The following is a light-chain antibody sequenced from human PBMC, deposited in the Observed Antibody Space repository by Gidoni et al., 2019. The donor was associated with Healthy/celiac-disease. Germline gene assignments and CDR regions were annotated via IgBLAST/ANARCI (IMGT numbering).Light chain of an antibody. Sequence: QSALTQPASVSGSPGQSITISCTGTSSDVGGYKYVSWYQQHPGKAPKLIIYEVSNRPPGVSNRFSGSKSGNTASLTISGLQPEDEADYYCSSYTSSSTFVVFGGGTKLTVL. V-gene: IGLV2-14*01. CDR2: EVS. CDR1: SSDVGGYKY. J-gene: IGLJ2*01. CDR3: SSYTSSSTFVV.